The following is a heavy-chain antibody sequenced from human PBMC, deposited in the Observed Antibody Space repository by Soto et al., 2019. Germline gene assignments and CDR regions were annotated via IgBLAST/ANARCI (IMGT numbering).Heavy chain of an antibody. CDR2: IYRSGST. Sequence: VGSLRLSCAASGFTVGDSYLNWVRQAPGKGLEWVSVIYRSGSTYYADSVKGRFSISRDTSKNTLYLQMNSLRVDDTAVYYCARGFQNSFGYWGLGTLVTVSS. CDR1: GFTVGDSY. V-gene: IGHV3-53*01. J-gene: IGHJ4*02. D-gene: IGHD3-10*01. CDR3: ARGFQNSFGY.